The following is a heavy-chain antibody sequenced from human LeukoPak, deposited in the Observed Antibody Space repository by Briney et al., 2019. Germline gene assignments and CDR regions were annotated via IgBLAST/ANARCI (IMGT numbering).Heavy chain of an antibody. CDR1: GGSISSYY. CDR3: ARTEYYYDSSGYYGAFDY. Sequence: PSETLSLTCTVSGGSISSYYWSWIRQPAGKGLEWIGRIYTSGSTNYNPSLKSRVTISVDTSKNQFSLKLRSVTAADSAVYYCARTEYYYDSSGYYGAFDYWGQGTLVTVSS. CDR2: IYTSGST. V-gene: IGHV4-4*07. D-gene: IGHD3-22*01. J-gene: IGHJ4*02.